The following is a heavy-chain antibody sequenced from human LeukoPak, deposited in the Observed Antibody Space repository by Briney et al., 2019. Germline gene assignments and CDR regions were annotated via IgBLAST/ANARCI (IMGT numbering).Heavy chain of an antibody. J-gene: IGHJ4*02. V-gene: IGHV1-69*04. CDR1: GGTFSSYA. CDR2: IIPILGIA. Sequence: GASVKVSCKASGGTFSSYAISWVRQAPGQGLEWMGRIIPILGIANYALKFQGRVTITADKSTSTAYMELSSLRSEDTAVYYCARDDPTVTHDASPTWGQGTLVTVSS. D-gene: IGHD4-17*01. CDR3: ARDDPTVTHDASPT.